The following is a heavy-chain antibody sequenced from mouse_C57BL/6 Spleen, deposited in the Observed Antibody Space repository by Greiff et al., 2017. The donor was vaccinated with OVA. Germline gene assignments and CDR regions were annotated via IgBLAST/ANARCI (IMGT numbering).Heavy chain of an antibody. Sequence: QVHVKQPGAELVKPGASVKLSCKASGYTFTSYWMHWVKQRPGRGLEWIGRIDPNSGGTKYNEKFKSKATLTVDKPSSTAYMQLSSLTSEDSAVYYCARDSSGLYYYAMDYWGQGTSVTVSS. CDR3: ARDSSGLYYYAMDY. D-gene: IGHD3-2*02. CDR2: IDPNSGGT. J-gene: IGHJ4*01. CDR1: GYTFTSYW. V-gene: IGHV1-72*01.